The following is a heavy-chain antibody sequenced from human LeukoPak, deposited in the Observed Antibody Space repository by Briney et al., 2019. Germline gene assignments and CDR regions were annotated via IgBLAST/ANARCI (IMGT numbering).Heavy chain of an antibody. CDR2: IKQDGSEK. D-gene: IGHD3-3*01. V-gene: IGHV3-7*01. J-gene: IGHJ6*03. Sequence: PGGSLRLSCAASGFTWSSCWMSWVRQAPGKGLEWVANIKQDGSEKYYVDSVKGRFTISRDNAKNSLYLQMNSLRAEDTALYYCARLRYNDFWSGHWKYYYYMDVWGKGTTVTVSS. CDR1: GFTWSSCW. CDR3: ARLRYNDFWSGHWKYYYYMDV.